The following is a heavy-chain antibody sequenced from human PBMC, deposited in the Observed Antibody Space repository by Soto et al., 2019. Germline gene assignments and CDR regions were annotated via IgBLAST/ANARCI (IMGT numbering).Heavy chain of an antibody. J-gene: IGHJ5*02. Sequence: QVHLVQSGAEMRKPGASVKISCKASGYIFSNYAIQWVRQAPGQGLEWMAYINPGNGNTKYSQRFQGRLTLTGDTSAKTVYWELSGLTPRETAMNSCARVVGHFSGTGDNWFAPWGQGTLVTASS. CDR1: GYIFSNYA. CDR3: ARVVGHFSGTGDNWFAP. CDR2: INPGNGNT. V-gene: IGHV1-3*01. D-gene: IGHD2-8*02.